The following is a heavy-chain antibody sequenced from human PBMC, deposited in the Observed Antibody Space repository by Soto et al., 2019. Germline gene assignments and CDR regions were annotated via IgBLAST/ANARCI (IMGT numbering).Heavy chain of an antibody. Sequence: PGGSLRLSCAASGFTFSSYAMSWVRQAPGKGLEWVSAISGSGGSTYYADSVKGRFTISRDNSKNTLYLQMNSLRAEDTAVYYCASSRWDIVVVPAAVGNYWGQGTLVTVSS. CDR2: ISGSGGST. V-gene: IGHV3-23*01. D-gene: IGHD2-2*01. CDR3: ASSRWDIVVVPAAVGNY. CDR1: GFTFSSYA. J-gene: IGHJ4*02.